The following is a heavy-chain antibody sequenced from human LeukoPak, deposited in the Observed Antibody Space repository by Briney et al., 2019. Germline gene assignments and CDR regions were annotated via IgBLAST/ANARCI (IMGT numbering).Heavy chain of an antibody. Sequence: GRSLRLSCAASGFTFSSYAMHWVRQAPGKGLEWVAVISYDGSNRYYADSVKGRFTISRDNSKNTLYLQMNSLRAEDTAVYYCARAEIGYCSSTSCYMSWFDPWGQGTLVTVSS. CDR1: GFTFSSYA. V-gene: IGHV3-30-3*01. D-gene: IGHD2-2*02. CDR2: ISYDGSNR. J-gene: IGHJ5*02. CDR3: ARAEIGYCSSTSCYMSWFDP.